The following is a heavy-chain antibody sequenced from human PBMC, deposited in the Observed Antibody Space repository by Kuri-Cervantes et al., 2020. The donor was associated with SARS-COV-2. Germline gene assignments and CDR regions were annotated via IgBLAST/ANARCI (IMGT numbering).Heavy chain of an antibody. D-gene: IGHD6-13*01. CDR2: ISSSSSYI. Sequence: ETLSLTCAASGFTFSSYSMNWVRQAPGKGLEWVSSISSSSSYIYYADSVKGRFTISRDNAKNSLYLQMNSLRAEDTAVYYCARDQASSWYVGLIHDYWGQGTLVTVSS. V-gene: IGHV3-21*01. J-gene: IGHJ4*02. CDR3: ARDQASSWYVGLIHDY. CDR1: GFTFSSYS.